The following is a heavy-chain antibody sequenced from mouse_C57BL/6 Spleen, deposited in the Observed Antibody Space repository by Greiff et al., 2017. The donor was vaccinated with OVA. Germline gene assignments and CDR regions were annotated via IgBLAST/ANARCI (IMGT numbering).Heavy chain of an antibody. Sequence: VQLKESGGDLVKPGGSLKLSCAASGFTFSSYGMSWVRQTPDKRLEWVATISSGGSYTYYPDSVKGRFTISSDNAKNPLYLQMSSLKSEDTAMYYCARLYYGNYENYAMDYWGQGTSVTVSS. V-gene: IGHV5-6*01. CDR2: ISSGGSYT. D-gene: IGHD2-1*01. J-gene: IGHJ4*01. CDR3: ARLYYGNYENYAMDY. CDR1: GFTFSSYG.